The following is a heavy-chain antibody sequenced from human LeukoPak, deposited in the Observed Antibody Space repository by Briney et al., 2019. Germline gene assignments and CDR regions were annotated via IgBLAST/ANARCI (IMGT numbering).Heavy chain of an antibody. V-gene: IGHV3-53*01. CDR1: GFTVSSNY. Sequence: GGSLRLSCAASGFTVSSNYMSWVRQAPGKGLECVSVIYSGGSIYYADSVNGRFAISRDNSKNTVYLQMNSLRAEDTAVYYCARASLGDYGDYGWGVYWGQGTLVTVSS. CDR2: IYSGGSI. CDR3: ARASLGDYGDYGWGVY. J-gene: IGHJ4*02. D-gene: IGHD4-17*01.